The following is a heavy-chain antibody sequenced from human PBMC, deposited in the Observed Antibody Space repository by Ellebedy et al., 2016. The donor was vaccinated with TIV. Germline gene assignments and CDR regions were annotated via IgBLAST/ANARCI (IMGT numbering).Heavy chain of an antibody. CDR2: INPSGGST. CDR1: GYTFTSYY. J-gene: IGHJ6*02. CDR3: ARAPLAVAGSGGMDV. D-gene: IGHD6-19*01. Sequence: ASVKVSCKASGYTFTSYYMQWVRQAPGQGLEWMAIINPSGGSTSYAQKFQGRVTMTRDTSTSTVYMELSSLRAEDTAVYYCARAPLAVAGSGGMDVWGQGTTVTVSS. V-gene: IGHV1-46*01.